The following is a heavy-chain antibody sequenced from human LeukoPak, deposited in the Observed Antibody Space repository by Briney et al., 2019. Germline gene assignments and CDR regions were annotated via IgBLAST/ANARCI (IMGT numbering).Heavy chain of an antibody. CDR3: ARENWFAFDM. J-gene: IGHJ3*02. D-gene: IGHD3-9*01. Sequence: GGSLRLSCVASGFIFSNYWMSWVRQAPGKGLEWVANIKRDGSERYYVDSVKGRFTISRDNAKNSLYLQMSSLRAEDTAVYCCARENWFAFDMWGQGTLVTVSS. CDR1: GFIFSNYW. V-gene: IGHV3-7*01. CDR2: IKRDGSER.